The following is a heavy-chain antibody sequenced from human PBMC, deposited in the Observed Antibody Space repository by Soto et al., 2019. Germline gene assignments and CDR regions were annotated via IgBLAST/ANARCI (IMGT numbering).Heavy chain of an antibody. Sequence: KPSETLSLTCTVSVGSISSGGYYWSWIRQHPGKGLEWIGYIYYSGSTYYNPSLKSRVTISVDTSKNQFSLKLSSVTAADTAVYYCARDAGGPYGGITNWFDPWGQGTLVTVSS. D-gene: IGHD2-15*01. CDR2: IYYSGST. J-gene: IGHJ5*02. CDR1: VGSISSGGYY. V-gene: IGHV4-31*03. CDR3: ARDAGGPYGGITNWFDP.